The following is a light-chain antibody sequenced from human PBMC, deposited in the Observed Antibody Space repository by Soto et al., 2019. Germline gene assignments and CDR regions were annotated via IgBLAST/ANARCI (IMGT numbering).Light chain of an antibody. Sequence: DIHLTQATSLLSASVGDRVTITCRASHGISQYVAWYQQKPGKAPKLLIYAAVVLQGGIPSRCSGSGIATEFNLTISGLQPESFAPYYCQQVNYDPLTFGRGTRVDIK. J-gene: IGKJ4*01. V-gene: IGKV1-9*01. CDR3: QQVNYDPLT. CDR2: AAV. CDR1: HGISQY.